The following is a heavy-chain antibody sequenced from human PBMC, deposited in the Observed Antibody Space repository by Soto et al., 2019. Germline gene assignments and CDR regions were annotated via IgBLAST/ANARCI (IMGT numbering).Heavy chain of an antibody. CDR2: IYHSGST. D-gene: IGHD1-1*01. V-gene: IGHV4-4*02. CDR1: GGSISSSNW. Sequence: KPSETLSLTCAVSGGSISSSNWWSWVRQPPGKGLEWIGEIYHSGSTNYNPSLKSRVTISVDKSKKQFSLKLSSVTAADTAVYYCARDDGHRRVPGGYWGQGTLVTVSS. J-gene: IGHJ4*02. CDR3: ARDDGHRRVPGGY.